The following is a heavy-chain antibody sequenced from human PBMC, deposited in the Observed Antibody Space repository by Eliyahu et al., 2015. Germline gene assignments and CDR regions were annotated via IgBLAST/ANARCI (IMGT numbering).Heavy chain of an antibody. D-gene: IGHD2-21*01. CDR2: ISSSSSYI. Sequence: VQLVESGGGLVKPGGSLRLSCAASGFTFSSXSMXWVRQAPGKGLEWVSSISSSSSYIYYADSVKGRFTISRDNAKNSLYLQMNSLRAEDTAVYYCARDLTPPHSDKLYYYYGMDVWGQGTTVTVSS. J-gene: IGHJ6*02. V-gene: IGHV3-21*01. CDR1: GFTFSSXS. CDR3: ARDLTPPHSDKLYYYYGMDV.